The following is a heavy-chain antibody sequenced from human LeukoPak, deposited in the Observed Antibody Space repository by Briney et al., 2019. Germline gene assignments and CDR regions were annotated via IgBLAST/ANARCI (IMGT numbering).Heavy chain of an antibody. V-gene: IGHV4-34*01. Sequence: SETLSLTCAVYGGSFSGYYWGWIRQPPGKGLEWIGEINHSGSTNYNPSLKSRVTISVDTSKNQFPLKLSSVTAADTAVYYCARGQYVGYSSSWSIHYYYYGMDVWGQGTTVTVSS. CDR3: ARGQYVGYSSSWSIHYYYYGMDV. CDR1: GGSFSGYY. D-gene: IGHD6-13*01. CDR2: INHSGST. J-gene: IGHJ6*02.